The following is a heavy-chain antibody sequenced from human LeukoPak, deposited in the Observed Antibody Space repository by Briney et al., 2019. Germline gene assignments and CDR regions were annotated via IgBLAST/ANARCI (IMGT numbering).Heavy chain of an antibody. CDR1: GFTFSNAW. CDR2: IKSKTDGGTT. Sequence: GGSLRLSCAASGFTFSNAWMSWVRQAPGKGMEWVGRIKSKTDGGTTDYAGPVKGRFTTSSDEAKNPLYLQMNSLKTEDTAVYYCTTAITLWGQGTMVTVSS. CDR3: TTAITL. V-gene: IGHV3-15*01. D-gene: IGHD3-10*01. J-gene: IGHJ3*01.